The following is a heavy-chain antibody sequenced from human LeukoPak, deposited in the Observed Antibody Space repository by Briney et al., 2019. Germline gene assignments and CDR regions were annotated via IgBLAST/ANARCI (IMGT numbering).Heavy chain of an antibody. J-gene: IGHJ3*02. CDR2: IYHSGST. V-gene: IGHV4-38-2*02. Sequence: PPETLSLTCTVSGYSISSGYYWGWIRQPPGKGLEWIGSIYHSGSTYYNPSLKSRVTISVDTSKNQFSLKLSSVTAADTAVYYCARASGGGDFNDAFDIWGQGTMVTVSS. CDR1: GYSISSGYY. CDR3: ARASGGGDFNDAFDI. D-gene: IGHD2-21*01.